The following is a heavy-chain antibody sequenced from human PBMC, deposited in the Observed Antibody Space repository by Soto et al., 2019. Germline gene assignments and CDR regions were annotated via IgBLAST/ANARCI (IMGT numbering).Heavy chain of an antibody. Sequence: EVQLVESGGGLVQPGGSLRLSCAASGFTFSNYDMHWVRQVTGEGLEWVSAIDTGGGTSYPGSVKGRFTISRENAKNSLYLQMSSLRAGDTAVYYCTREAYVSGLRGLDVWGQGTTVTVSS. D-gene: IGHD3-10*01. V-gene: IGHV3-13*04. J-gene: IGHJ6*02. CDR1: GFTFSNYD. CDR3: TREAYVSGLRGLDV. CDR2: IDTGGGT.